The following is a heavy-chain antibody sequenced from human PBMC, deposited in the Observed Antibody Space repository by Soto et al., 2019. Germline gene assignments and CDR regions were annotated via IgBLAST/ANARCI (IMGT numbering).Heavy chain of an antibody. V-gene: IGHV3-30*18. CDR2: ISYDGSNK. D-gene: IGHD1-20*01. CDR3: AKEFHSWNYFDY. J-gene: IGHJ4*02. Sequence: GGSLILSCAASGFTFSSSGMHWVRQAPGKGLEWVAVISYDGSNKFYADSVKGRFTISRDNFRNTLYLQMNSLRAEDTAVYYCAKEFHSWNYFDYWGQGTLVTVS. CDR1: GFTFSSSG.